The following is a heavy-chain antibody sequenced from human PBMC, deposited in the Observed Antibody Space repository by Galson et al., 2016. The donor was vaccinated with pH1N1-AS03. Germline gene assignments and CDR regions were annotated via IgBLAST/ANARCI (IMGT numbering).Heavy chain of an antibody. Sequence: SLRLSCAASGFTFNSYWMSWVRQAPGKGPEWVAHINQDGSEKYYVDSVKGRFTISRDNAKNSLYLQMNSLRAEGTAVYYCASAPRGSGSSYYFDYWGQGTLVTVSS. D-gene: IGHD6-6*01. J-gene: IGHJ4*02. CDR2: INQDGSEK. CDR3: ASAPRGSGSSYYFDY. CDR1: GFTFNSYW. V-gene: IGHV3-7*03.